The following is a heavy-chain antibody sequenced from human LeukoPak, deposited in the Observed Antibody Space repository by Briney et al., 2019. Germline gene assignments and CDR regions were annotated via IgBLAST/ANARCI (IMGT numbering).Heavy chain of an antibody. D-gene: IGHD1-26*01. Sequence: SETLALTRPDYGGSFSAYYWSWIRQPPGKGLEGFVEINQSGSTNYNPSLKSRVSISVDTSKNQFSLNMNSVTAADTAVYYCARHPTKWELRLSLDYWGQGTLVTVSS. CDR3: ARHPTKWELRLSLDY. CDR2: INQSGST. CDR1: GGSFSAYY. V-gene: IGHV4-34*01. J-gene: IGHJ4*02.